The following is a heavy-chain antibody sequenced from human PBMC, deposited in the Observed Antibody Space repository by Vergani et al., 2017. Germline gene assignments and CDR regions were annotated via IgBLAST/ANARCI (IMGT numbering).Heavy chain of an antibody. D-gene: IGHD4-11*01. Sequence: QVQLVESGGGVVQPGRSLRLSCAATGFTFSSYAMHWVRQAPGKGLEWVAVISYDGSNKYYADSVKGRFTISRDNSKNTLYLQMNSLRAEDTAVYYCASSRYSPHYFDYWGQGTLVTVSS. CDR1: GFTFSSYA. J-gene: IGHJ4*02. CDR3: ASSRYSPHYFDY. CDR2: ISYDGSNK. V-gene: IGHV3-30*01.